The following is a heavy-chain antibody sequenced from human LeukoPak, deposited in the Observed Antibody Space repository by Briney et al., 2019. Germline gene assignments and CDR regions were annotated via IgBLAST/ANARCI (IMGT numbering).Heavy chain of an antibody. Sequence: SETLSLTCTVSGGSISSYYWSWIRQPPGKGLEWIGYIYYSGSTNYNPSLKSRVTISVDTSKNQFSLKLSSVTAADTAVYYCARVAVAADTVSGMDVWGQGTTVTVSS. CDR2: IYYSGST. V-gene: IGHV4-59*01. D-gene: IGHD6-13*01. CDR3: ARVAVAADTVSGMDV. J-gene: IGHJ6*02. CDR1: GGSISSYY.